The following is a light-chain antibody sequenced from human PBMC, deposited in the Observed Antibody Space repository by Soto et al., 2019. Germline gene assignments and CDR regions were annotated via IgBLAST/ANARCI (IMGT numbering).Light chain of an antibody. V-gene: IGLV4-69*01. CDR1: SGHSSYA. CDR3: QTWGTGIVV. J-gene: IGLJ2*01. Sequence: QPVLTQSPSASASLGASVKLTCTLSSGHSSYAIAWHQQQPEKGPRYLMKLNSDGSHRKGDGIPDRFSGSSSGAERYLTISSLQSEDAADYYCQTWGTGIVVFGGGTKLTVL. CDR2: LNSDGSH.